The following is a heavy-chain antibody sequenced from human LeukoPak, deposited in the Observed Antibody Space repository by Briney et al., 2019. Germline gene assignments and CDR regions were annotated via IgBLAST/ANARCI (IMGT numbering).Heavy chain of an antibody. V-gene: IGHV1-69*13. CDR3: ARGFDFTGPFDY. Sequence: VASVKVSCKASGGTFSSYAISWVRQAPGQGLEWMGGIIPIFGTANYAQKFQGRVTITADESTSTAYMELRSLRSEDTAVYYCARGFDFTGPFDYWGQGTLVTVSS. CDR1: GGTFSSYA. CDR2: IIPIFGTA. D-gene: IGHD3-10*01. J-gene: IGHJ4*02.